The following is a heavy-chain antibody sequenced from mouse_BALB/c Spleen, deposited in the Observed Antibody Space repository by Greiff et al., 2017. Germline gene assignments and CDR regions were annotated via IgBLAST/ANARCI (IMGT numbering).Heavy chain of an antibody. D-gene: IGHD4-1*01. Sequence: EVKLMESGPGLVKPSQSLSLTCSVTGYSITSGYYWNWIRQFPGNKLEWMGYISYDGSNNYNPSLKNRISITRDTSKNQFFLKLNPVTTEDTATYYCAREANWDEGFAYWGQGTLVTVSA. CDR1: GYSITSGYY. V-gene: IGHV3-6*02. J-gene: IGHJ3*01. CDR3: AREANWDEGFAY. CDR2: ISYDGSN.